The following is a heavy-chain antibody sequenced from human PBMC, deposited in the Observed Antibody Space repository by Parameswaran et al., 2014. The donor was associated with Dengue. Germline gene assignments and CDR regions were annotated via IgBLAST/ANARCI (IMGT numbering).Heavy chain of an antibody. V-gene: IGHV5-51*01. Sequence: VRQAPGKGLEWMGIIYPGDSDTRYSPSFQGQVTISADKSISTAYLQWSSLKASDTAMYYCAGSPDYYGSGSYWGYWGQGTLVTVSS. J-gene: IGHJ4*02. CDR2: IYPGDSDT. D-gene: IGHD3-10*01. CDR3: AGSPDYYGSGSYWGY.